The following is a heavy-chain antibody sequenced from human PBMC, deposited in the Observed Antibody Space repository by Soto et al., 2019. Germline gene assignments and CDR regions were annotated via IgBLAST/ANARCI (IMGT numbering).Heavy chain of an antibody. CDR1: GVSISSGNW. CDR2: IFHDGTA. V-gene: IGHV4-4*02. D-gene: IGHD3-10*01. Sequence: SETLSLTCAVSGVSISSGNWLTWVRQSPQRGLEYIGEIFHDGTANYYPSFERRVAISVDTSKNQFSLKLTSVTATDTAIYFCARLVYDTRLNYMYFDFWGQGTLVTVSS. CDR3: ARLVYDTRLNYMYFDF. J-gene: IGHJ4*02.